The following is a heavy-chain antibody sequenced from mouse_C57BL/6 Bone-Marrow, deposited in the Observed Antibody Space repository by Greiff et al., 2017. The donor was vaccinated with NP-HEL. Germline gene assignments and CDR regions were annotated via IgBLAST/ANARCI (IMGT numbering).Heavy chain of an antibody. CDR1: GFTFSDYS. D-gene: IGHD2-4*01. CDR3: AREGGLRRRTYAMDY. V-gene: IGHV5-16*01. CDR2: INYDGSST. Sequence: EVHLVESEGGLVQPGSSMKLSCTASGFTFSDYSMAWVRQVPEKGLEWVANINYDGSSTYYLDSLKSRFIISRDNAKNILYLQISSLKSEDTATYYCAREGGLRRRTYAMDYWGQGTSVTVSS. J-gene: IGHJ4*01.